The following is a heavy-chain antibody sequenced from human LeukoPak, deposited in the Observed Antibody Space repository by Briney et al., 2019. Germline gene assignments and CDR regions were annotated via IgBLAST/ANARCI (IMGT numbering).Heavy chain of an antibody. Sequence: GGSLRLSCAASGFTFSSYSMNWVRQAPGKGLEWVSSISSSSSYIYYADSVKSRFTISRDNAKNSLYLQMNSLRAEDTAVYYCARDHDEVAIYCYYGMDVWGQGTTVTVSS. D-gene: IGHD2-15*01. CDR2: ISSSSSYI. CDR1: GFTFSSYS. CDR3: ARDHDEVAIYCYYGMDV. V-gene: IGHV3-21*01. J-gene: IGHJ6*02.